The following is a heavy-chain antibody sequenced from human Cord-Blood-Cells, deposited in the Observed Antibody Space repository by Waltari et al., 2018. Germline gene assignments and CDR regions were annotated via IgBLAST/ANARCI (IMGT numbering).Heavy chain of an antibody. D-gene: IGHD1-26*01. V-gene: IGHV4-39*01. J-gene: IGHJ4*02. CDR2: IYYSGST. CDR3: ARREGLKGATDY. Sequence: QLQLQESGPGLVKPSETLSLTCTVAGGSISSSSYYWGWIRQPPGKGLEWIGSIYYSGSTYHNPSLKSRVNISVDTSKNQFSLKLSSVTAADTAVYYCARREGLKGATDYWGQGTLVTVSS. CDR1: GGSISSSSYY.